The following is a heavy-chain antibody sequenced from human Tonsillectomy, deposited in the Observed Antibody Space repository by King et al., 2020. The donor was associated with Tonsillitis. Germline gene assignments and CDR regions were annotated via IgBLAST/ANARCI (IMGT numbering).Heavy chain of an antibody. D-gene: IGHD6-13*01. CDR1: GGSVSSGSYF. Sequence: VQLQESGPGLVKPSETLSLTCTVSGGSVSSGSYFWSWIRQPPGQGLEWIGYIYYSGSTNYTPSLKSRVSISVDTSKNQFSLKLSSVTAADTAVYYCASDYTGYGSSLFTWGQGTLVTVS. J-gene: IGHJ4*02. V-gene: IGHV4-61*01. CDR3: ASDYTGYGSSLFT. CDR2: IYYSGST.